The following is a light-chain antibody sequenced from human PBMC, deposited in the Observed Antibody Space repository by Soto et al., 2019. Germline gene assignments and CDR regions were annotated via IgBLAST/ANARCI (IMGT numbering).Light chain of an antibody. CDR3: GSYTTINTMT. Sequence: QSALTQPASVSGSPGQSITISCAGTSGDVGAYNYVTWFQQYPDKVPKLIIYDVSDRPSGVSDRFSGSKSGNTASLTISGLLAEDEAHYYCGSYTTINTMTFGGGTKLTVL. J-gene: IGLJ2*01. CDR2: DVS. CDR1: SGDVGAYNY. V-gene: IGLV2-14*01.